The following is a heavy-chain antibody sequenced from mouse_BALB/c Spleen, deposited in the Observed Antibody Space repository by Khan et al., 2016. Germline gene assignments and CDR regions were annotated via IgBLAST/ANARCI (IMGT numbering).Heavy chain of an antibody. CDR1: GYTFSSYW. J-gene: IGHJ2*01. CDR2: ILPKSGST. Sequence: QVRLQQSGAELMKPGASVKISCKATGYTFSSYWIEWVKQRPGHGLEWIGEILPKSGSTNYTEKFKGKATFTADTISNTAYMQLSSLTSEDSAVYYCARFSDYWGQGTTLTVSS. V-gene: IGHV1-9*01. CDR3: ARFSDY.